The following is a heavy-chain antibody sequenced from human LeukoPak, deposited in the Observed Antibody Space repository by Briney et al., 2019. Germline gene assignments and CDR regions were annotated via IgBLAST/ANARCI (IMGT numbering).Heavy chain of an antibody. D-gene: IGHD6-19*01. J-gene: IGHJ4*02. Sequence: TLSLTCTVSGGSISTGSYYWSWIRQPAGKRLEWIGRIYTSGGTNYNPSLKSRVTISVDTSKNQFSLKVNSVTAADTAVYYCAREVAATSTAIKYYFDNWGQGTLVTVSS. CDR1: GGSISTGSYY. V-gene: IGHV4-61*02. CDR3: AREVAATSTAIKYYFDN. CDR2: IYTSGGT.